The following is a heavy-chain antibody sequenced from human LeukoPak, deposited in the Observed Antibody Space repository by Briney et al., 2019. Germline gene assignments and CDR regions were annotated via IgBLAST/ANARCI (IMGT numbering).Heavy chain of an antibody. J-gene: IGHJ6*03. V-gene: IGHV4-34*01. CDR2: INHSGST. Sequence: PSETLSLTCAVYGGSFSGYYWSWIRQPPGKGLEWIGEINHSGSTNYNPSLKSRVTILVDTTKNQFSLKLSSVTAADTAVYYCATTGTTQANYYHYYMDVWGKGTTVTVSS. D-gene: IGHD1-7*01. CDR1: GGSFSGYY. CDR3: ATTGTTQANYYHYYMDV.